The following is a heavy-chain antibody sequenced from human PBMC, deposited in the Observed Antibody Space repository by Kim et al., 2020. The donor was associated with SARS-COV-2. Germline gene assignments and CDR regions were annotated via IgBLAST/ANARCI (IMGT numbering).Heavy chain of an antibody. D-gene: IGHD1-26*01. CDR2: ISYDGSNK. V-gene: IGHV3-30*04. J-gene: IGHJ4*02. CDR3: ARDGAGIVGPTSPAY. CDR1: GFTFSSYA. Sequence: GSLRLSCAASGFTFSSYAMHWVRQAPGKGLEWVAVISYDGSNKYYADSVKGRFTISRDNSKNTLYLQMNSLRAEDTAVYYCARDGAGIVGPTSPAYWGQGTRVTVSS.